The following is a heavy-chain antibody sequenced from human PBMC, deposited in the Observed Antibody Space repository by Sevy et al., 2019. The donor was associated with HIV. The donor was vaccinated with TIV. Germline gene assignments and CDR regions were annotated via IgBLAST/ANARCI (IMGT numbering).Heavy chain of an antibody. CDR1: GGSISNSTYN. J-gene: IGHJ4*02. CDR2: IYYGGRT. V-gene: IGHV4-39*01. CDR3: ARSNDY. Sequence: SETLSLTCTVSGGSISNSTYNWGWIRQPPGKGLELIGTIYYGGRTYYNPSLQSRVTISVDTSKNQFSLKLSSVTAADTAVYYCARSNDYWGQGTLVTVSS.